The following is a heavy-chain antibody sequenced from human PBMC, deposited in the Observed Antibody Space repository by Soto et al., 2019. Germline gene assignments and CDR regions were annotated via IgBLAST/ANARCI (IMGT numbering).Heavy chain of an antibody. CDR1: GYTFTSYA. CDR3: ASIYSDYDLGFY. D-gene: IGHD5-12*01. CDR2: INAGNGNT. V-gene: IGHV1-3*01. J-gene: IGHJ4*02. Sequence: ASVKVSCKASGYTFTSYAMHWVRQAPGQRLEWMGWINAGNGNTKYSQKFQGRVTITRDTSASTAYMELRSLRPDDTAVYYCASIYSDYDLGFYWGQGTLVPVSS.